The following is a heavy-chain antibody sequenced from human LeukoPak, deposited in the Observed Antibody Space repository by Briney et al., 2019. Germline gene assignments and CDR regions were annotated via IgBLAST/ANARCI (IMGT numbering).Heavy chain of an antibody. CDR2: IRSKTDGGTA. CDR3: TTDPYSIPGYFDY. V-gene: IGHV3-15*01. Sequence: GGSLRLSCAASGFTFNDARMSWVSQAPGKGLEWVGRIRSKTDGGTADYAAPVKGRLTISRDDSKNTLYLQMNSLKTEDTAVYYCTTDPYSIPGYFDYWGQGTLVTVSS. D-gene: IGHD6-13*01. CDR1: GFTFNDAR. J-gene: IGHJ4*02.